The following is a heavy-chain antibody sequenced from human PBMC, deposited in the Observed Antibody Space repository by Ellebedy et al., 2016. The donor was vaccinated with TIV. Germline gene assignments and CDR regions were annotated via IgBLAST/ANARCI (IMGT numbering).Heavy chain of an antibody. CDR1: RGTFSSYA. CDR2: IIPIFGTA. V-gene: IGHV1-69*06. Sequence: ASVKVSXKASRGTFSSYAISWVRQAPGQGLEWMGGIIPIFGTANYAQKFQGRVTITADKSTSTAYMELSSLRSEDTAVYYCARGKVVTGLYYYYYGMDVWGQGTTVTVSS. CDR3: ARGKVVTGLYYYYYGMDV. J-gene: IGHJ6*02. D-gene: IGHD3-22*01.